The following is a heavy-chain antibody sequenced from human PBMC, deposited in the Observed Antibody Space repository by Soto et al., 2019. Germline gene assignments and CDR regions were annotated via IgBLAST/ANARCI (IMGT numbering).Heavy chain of an antibody. CDR1: GGTFSSYA. V-gene: IGHV1-69*01. D-gene: IGHD3-16*01. Sequence: VKVSCKASGGTFSSYAISWVRQAPGQGLEWMGGIIPIFGTANYAQKFQGRVTITADESTSTAYMELSSLRSEDTAVYYCARDLGRDGYTYTRDDAFDIWGQGTMVTVSS. CDR3: ARDLGRDGYTYTRDDAFDI. CDR2: IIPIFGTA. J-gene: IGHJ3*02.